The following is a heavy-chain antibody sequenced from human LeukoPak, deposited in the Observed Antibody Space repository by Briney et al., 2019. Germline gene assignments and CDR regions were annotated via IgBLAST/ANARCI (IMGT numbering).Heavy chain of an antibody. V-gene: IGHV4-59*01. Sequence: PSETLSLTCTVSGGSISSYYWSWIRQPPGKGLEWIGYIYCSGSTNYNPSLKSRVTISVDTSKNQFSLKLSSVTAADTAVYYCARDSNYGWGSFGYWGQGTLVTVSS. CDR1: GGSISSYY. D-gene: IGHD3-10*01. CDR2: IYCSGST. J-gene: IGHJ4*02. CDR3: ARDSNYGWGSFGY.